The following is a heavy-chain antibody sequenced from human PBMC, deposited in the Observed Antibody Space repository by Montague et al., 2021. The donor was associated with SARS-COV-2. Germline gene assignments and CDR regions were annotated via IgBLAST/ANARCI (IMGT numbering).Heavy chain of an antibody. CDR1: GFTFSRFW. Sequence: SLRLSCAASGFTFSRFWMSWIRQTAGKGLEWVASIGEDGSETYYVDSVKGRFTISRDNAEKSLYLQMNSLRPEDTAVYYCVSWGSGSPWGQGTLVTVSS. CDR2: IGEDGSET. V-gene: IGHV3-7*01. D-gene: IGHD3-10*01. CDR3: VSWGSGSP. J-gene: IGHJ5*02.